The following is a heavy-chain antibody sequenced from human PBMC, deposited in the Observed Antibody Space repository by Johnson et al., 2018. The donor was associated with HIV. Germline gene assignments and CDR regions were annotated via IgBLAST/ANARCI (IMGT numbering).Heavy chain of an antibody. CDR3: ARAPPYGDYGDTFDI. Sequence: VQLVESGGGLIQPGGSLRLSCAASGFTVSSNYMSWVRQVTGKGLEWVSVIYSAGTTYYADSVKGRFTIFRDNSKNTLYLQMTSLRAEDTAVYYCARAPPYGDYGDTFDIWGQGTMVSVSS. CDR1: GFTVSSNY. CDR2: IYSAGTT. V-gene: IGHV3-53*01. J-gene: IGHJ3*02. D-gene: IGHD4-17*01.